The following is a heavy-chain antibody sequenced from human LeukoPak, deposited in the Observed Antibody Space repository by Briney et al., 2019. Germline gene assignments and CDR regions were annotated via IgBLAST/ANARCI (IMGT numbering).Heavy chain of an antibody. J-gene: IGHJ4*02. Sequence: SETLSLTCTVSGGSISSSSYYWDRIRQPPGKGLEWIGSIYYSGSTYYNPSLKSRVTISVDTSENHFSLKLSSVTAADTAVYYCARASSVAGSFGYWGQGTLVTVSS. CDR2: IYYSGST. V-gene: IGHV4-39*02. D-gene: IGHD6-13*01. CDR1: GGSISSSSYY. CDR3: ARASSVAGSFGY.